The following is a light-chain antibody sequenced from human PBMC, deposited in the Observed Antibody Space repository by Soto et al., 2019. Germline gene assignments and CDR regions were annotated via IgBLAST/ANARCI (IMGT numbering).Light chain of an antibody. Sequence: QPVLTQSPSASASLGASVKLTCTLSSGHSSYAIAWHQQQPDKGPRYLMKLNSDGSHSKGDGIPDRFSGSSSGAERYLTISSLQSEDEADYYCQTWGTGMGVFGGGTQLTVL. V-gene: IGLV4-69*01. CDR1: SGHSSYA. CDR3: QTWGTGMGV. J-gene: IGLJ2*01. CDR2: LNSDGSH.